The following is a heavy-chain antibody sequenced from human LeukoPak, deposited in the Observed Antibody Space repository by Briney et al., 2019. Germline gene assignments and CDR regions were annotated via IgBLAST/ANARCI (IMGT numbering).Heavy chain of an antibody. Sequence: PGGSLRLSCAASGFTVSSNYMSWVRQAPGKGLEWVSGTSGSGGSTYYADSVKGRFTISRDNSKNTLYLQMNSLRAEDTAVYYCAKPHCSSTSCPFGFYYGMDVWGQGTTVTVSS. CDR3: AKPHCSSTSCPFGFYYGMDV. V-gene: IGHV3-23*01. J-gene: IGHJ6*02. CDR2: TSGSGGST. D-gene: IGHD2-2*01. CDR1: GFTVSSNY.